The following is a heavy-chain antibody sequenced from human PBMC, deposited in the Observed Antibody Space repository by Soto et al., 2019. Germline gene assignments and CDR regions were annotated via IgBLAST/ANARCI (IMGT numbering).Heavy chain of an antibody. J-gene: IGHJ6*03. CDR3: ARGYDSSSWYYYYMDV. V-gene: IGHV4-34*01. CDR2: INHSGST. CDR1: GGSFSGYY. D-gene: IGHD6-6*01. Sequence: SETLSLTCAVYGGSFSGYYWSWIRQPPGKGLEWIGEINHSGSTNYNPSLKSRVTISVDTSKNQFSLKLSSVTAADTAVYYCARGYDSSSWYYYYMDVWGKGTTVTVSS.